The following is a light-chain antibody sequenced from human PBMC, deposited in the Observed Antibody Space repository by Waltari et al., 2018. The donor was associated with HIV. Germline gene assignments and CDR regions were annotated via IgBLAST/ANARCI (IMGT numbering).Light chain of an antibody. Sequence: QSVLTQTPSASGTPGQRVIVSCSGSGSNSGANTVNWDQQLPGAAPRLLIHSLDQRPSGVPDRFSGSKSGASASLAISGLQSEDESDYYCAAWDDSLNAYVFGGGTKVTVL. CDR1: GSNSGANT. CDR2: SLD. CDR3: AAWDDSLNAYV. J-gene: IGLJ1*01. V-gene: IGLV1-44*01.